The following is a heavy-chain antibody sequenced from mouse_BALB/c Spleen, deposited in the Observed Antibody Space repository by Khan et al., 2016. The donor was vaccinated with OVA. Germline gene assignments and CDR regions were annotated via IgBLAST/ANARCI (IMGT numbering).Heavy chain of an antibody. V-gene: IGHV5-6*01. Sequence: EVELVESGGDLVKPGGSLKLSCAASGFTFSSYSMSWVRQTPDKRLEWVATISSDGDYTYFPDSVKGRFTISRDNAKNTLNLQMSSLKSEDTALYYCASHLTGSFAYWGQGTLVTFSA. D-gene: IGHD4-1*01. CDR3: ASHLTGSFAY. J-gene: IGHJ3*01. CDR1: GFTFSSYS. CDR2: ISSDGDYT.